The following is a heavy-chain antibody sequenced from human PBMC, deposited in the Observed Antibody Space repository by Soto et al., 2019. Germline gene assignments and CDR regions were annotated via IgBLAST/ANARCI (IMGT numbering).Heavy chain of an antibody. D-gene: IGHD3-10*02. Sequence: EVQLVESGGGLVQPGRSLRLSCAASGFTFDDYGLHWVRQAPGQGLEWVSGISWNSGSIGYADSVKGLFTISRDNAKNSLYLQMNSLGAGDTAFYYCIKDAYIRTSMGYWYSDLWGRGTLVTVSS. CDR1: GFTFDDYG. CDR2: ISWNSGSI. CDR3: IKDAYIRTSMGYWYSDL. V-gene: IGHV3-9*01. J-gene: IGHJ2*01.